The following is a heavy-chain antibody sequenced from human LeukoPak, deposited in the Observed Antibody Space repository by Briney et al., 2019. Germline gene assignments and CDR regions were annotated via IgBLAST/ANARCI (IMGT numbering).Heavy chain of an antibody. Sequence: GASVKVSCKASGYTLTGYYMHWVRQAPGQGLEWMGWMNPNSGGTKYAQKFQSRVTMTRDTSISTAYMELSRLRSDDTAMYYCARDKLGLGELSLYDQWGQGTLVTVFS. V-gene: IGHV1-2*02. CDR2: MNPNSGGT. CDR3: ARDKLGLGELSLYDQ. CDR1: GYTLTGYY. J-gene: IGHJ5*02. D-gene: IGHD3-16*02.